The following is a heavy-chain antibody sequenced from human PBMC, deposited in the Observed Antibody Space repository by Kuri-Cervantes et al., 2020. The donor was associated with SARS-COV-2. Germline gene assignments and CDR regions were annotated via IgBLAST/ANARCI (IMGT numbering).Heavy chain of an antibody. CDR1: GYTFTSYG. CDR3: AREKWAAAAGIWYYYYKDV. J-gene: IGHJ6*03. V-gene: IGHV1-18*01. Sequence: ASVKVSCKASGYTFTSYGISWVRQAPGQGLEWMGWISAYNGNTNYAQKLQGRVTMTTDTSTSTAYMELGSLRSEDTAVYYCAREKWAAAAGIWYYYYKDVWGKGTTVTVSS. CDR2: ISAYNGNT. D-gene: IGHD6-13*01.